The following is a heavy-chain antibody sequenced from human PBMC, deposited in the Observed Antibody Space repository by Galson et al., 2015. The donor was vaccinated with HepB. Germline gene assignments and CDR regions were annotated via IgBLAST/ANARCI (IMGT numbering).Heavy chain of an antibody. CDR3: AKDPAPWELLRYFDY. Sequence: SLRLSCAASGFTFSSYGMHWVRQAPGKGLEWVAVISYDGSNKYYADSVKGRFTISRDNSKNTLYLQMNSLRAVDTAVYYCAKDPAPWELLRYFDYWGQGTLVTVSS. CDR1: GFTFSSYG. J-gene: IGHJ4*02. V-gene: IGHV3-30*18. D-gene: IGHD1-26*01. CDR2: ISYDGSNK.